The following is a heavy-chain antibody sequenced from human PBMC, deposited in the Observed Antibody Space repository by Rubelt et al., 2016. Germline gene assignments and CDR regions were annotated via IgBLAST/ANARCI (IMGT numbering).Heavy chain of an antibody. CDR2: INHSGIT. V-gene: IGHV4-34*01. D-gene: IGHD3-3*02. CDR1: GGSFSGYY. Sequence: QVQLQQWGAGLLKPSETLSLTCAVYGGSFSGYYWSWIRQPPGKGLEWIGEINHSGITNYSPSLNVRLALSVDTSKNHLSLILTSVTAADTAVFYCGRRGGSFGVGYSMDVWGQGTTVTVSS. J-gene: IGHJ6*02. CDR3: GRRGGSFGVGYSMDV.